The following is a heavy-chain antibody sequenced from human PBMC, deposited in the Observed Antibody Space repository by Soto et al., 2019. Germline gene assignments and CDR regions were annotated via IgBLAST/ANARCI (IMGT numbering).Heavy chain of an antibody. CDR3: VREQYSSSWSPFGY. J-gene: IGHJ4*02. CDR1: GFTFSSYA. V-gene: IGHV3-30-3*01. CDR2: ISYDGSNK. D-gene: IGHD6-13*01. Sequence: QVQLVESGGGVVQPGRSLRLSCAASGFTFSSYAMHWVRQAPGKGLEWVAVISYDGSNKYYADSVKGRFTISRDNSKNTLYLQMNSLRAEDTAVYYCVREQYSSSWSPFGYWGQGTLVTVSS.